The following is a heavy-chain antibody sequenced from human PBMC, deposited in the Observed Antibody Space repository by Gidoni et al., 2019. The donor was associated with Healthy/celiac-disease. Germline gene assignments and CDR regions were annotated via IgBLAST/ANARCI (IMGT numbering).Heavy chain of an antibody. D-gene: IGHD5-12*01. CDR3: VKSRVEMATMGAFDI. CDR2: ISSNGGST. J-gene: IGHJ3*02. V-gene: IGHV3-64D*06. CDR1: GFTFSSYA. Sequence: EVQLVESGGGLVQPGGSLRLSCSASGFTFSSYAMHWVRQAPGKGLEYVSAISSNGGSTYYADSVKGRFTISRDNSKNTLYRQMSSLRAEDTAVYYCVKSRVEMATMGAFDIWGQGTMVTVSS.